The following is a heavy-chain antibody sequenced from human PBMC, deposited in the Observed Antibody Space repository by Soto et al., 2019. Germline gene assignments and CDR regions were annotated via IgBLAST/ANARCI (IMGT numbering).Heavy chain of an antibody. CDR3: AREIASPWGDDFDS. D-gene: IGHD2-21*02. Sequence: EVQLVESGGGLVKAEWSLRRFCTASGLTFRNYNMNWVRQPPGNALEWVSSISTGGAYMFYADSVKGRFTISRDNAQNSLFLQIDSPRAEDTAVYYCAREIASPWGDDFDSWGPGTLVTVSS. CDR2: ISTGGAYM. J-gene: IGHJ4*02. CDR1: GLTFRNYN. V-gene: IGHV3-21*06.